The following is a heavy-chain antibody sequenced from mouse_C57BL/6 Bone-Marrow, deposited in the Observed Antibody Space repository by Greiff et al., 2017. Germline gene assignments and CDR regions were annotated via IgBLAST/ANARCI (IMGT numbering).Heavy chain of an antibody. Sequence: QVQLQQPGAELVMPGASVKLSCKASGYTFTSYWMHWVKQRPGQGLEWIGEIDPSDSYTNYNQKFKGKSTLTVDKSSSTAYMQLSSLTSEDSAVYYCARGGFDYYAMDYWGQGTSVTVSS. V-gene: IGHV1-69*01. CDR3: ARGGFDYYAMDY. J-gene: IGHJ4*01. CDR2: IDPSDSYT. CDR1: GYTFTSYW.